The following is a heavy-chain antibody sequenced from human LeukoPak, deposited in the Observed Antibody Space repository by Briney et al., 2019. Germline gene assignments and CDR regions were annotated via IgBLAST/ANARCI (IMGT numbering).Heavy chain of an antibody. D-gene: IGHD3-3*01. J-gene: IGHJ4*02. Sequence: GGSLRLSCAASGFTFNNYQMNWVRQAPGKGLEGVGRIKSKTDGGTTDYAAPVKGRFTISRDDSKNTLYLQMNSLKTEDTAVYYCTTALFYDFWSGWHYFDYWGQGTLVTVSS. CDR2: IKSKTDGGTT. V-gene: IGHV3-15*01. CDR1: GFTFNNYQ. CDR3: TTALFYDFWSGWHYFDY.